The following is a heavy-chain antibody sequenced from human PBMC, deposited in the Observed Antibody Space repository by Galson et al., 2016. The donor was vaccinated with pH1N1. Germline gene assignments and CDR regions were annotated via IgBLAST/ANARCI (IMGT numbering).Heavy chain of an antibody. J-gene: IGHJ3*02. CDR1: GGTFNNYA. Sequence: SVKVSCKASGGTFNNYAISWVRQAPGQGLEWMGGIIPILGTGNYAQKFQGRVTITADTSITTAYMDLSSLRSDDTAVYYCILMSRGNALNMWGQGTMVTVSS. CDR3: ILMSRGNALNM. D-gene: IGHD3-10*01. CDR2: IIPILGTG. V-gene: IGHV1-69*10.